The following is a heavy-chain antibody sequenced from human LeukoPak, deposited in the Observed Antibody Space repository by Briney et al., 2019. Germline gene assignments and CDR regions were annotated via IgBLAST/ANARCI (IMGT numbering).Heavy chain of an antibody. CDR3: ARHSCSGGTCHTDY. CDR1: GYSFTTYW. J-gene: IGHJ4*02. D-gene: IGHD2-15*01. V-gene: IGHV5-51*01. CDR2: IYPGASDT. Sequence: GESLKISCKGSGYSFTTYWIGWVRQMPGKGLEWMGIIYPGASDTRYSPSFQGQVTISADKSISTAYLQWSSLKASDTARYYCARHSCSGGTCHTDYWGQGTLVSVSS.